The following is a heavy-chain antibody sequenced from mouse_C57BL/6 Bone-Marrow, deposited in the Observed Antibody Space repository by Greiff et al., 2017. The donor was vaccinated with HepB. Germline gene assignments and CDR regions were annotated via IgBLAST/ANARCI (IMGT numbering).Heavy chain of an antibody. Sequence: VQLVESGGGLVKPGGSLKLSCAASGFTFSSYAMSWVRQTPEKRLEWVATISDGGSYTYYPDNVKGRFTISRDNAKNNLYLQMSHLKSEDTAMYYCARDPTTVPYFDYWGQGTTLTVSS. D-gene: IGHD1-1*01. CDR3: ARDPTTVPYFDY. CDR2: ISDGGSYT. V-gene: IGHV5-4*01. J-gene: IGHJ2*01. CDR1: GFTFSSYA.